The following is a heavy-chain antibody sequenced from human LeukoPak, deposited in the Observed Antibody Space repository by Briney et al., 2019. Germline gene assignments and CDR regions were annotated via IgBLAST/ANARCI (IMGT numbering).Heavy chain of an antibody. D-gene: IGHD3-10*01. CDR1: GGSISSGDYY. J-gene: IGHJ3*02. V-gene: IGHV4-30-4*01. CDR3: ARSYGSGSYLGDAFDI. CDR2: TYYSGST. Sequence: SETLSLTCTVSGGSISSGDYYWSWIRQPPGKGLEWIGYTYYSGSTYYNPSLKSRVTISVDTSKNQFSLKLSSVTAADTAVYYCARSYGSGSYLGDAFDIWGQGTMVTVSS.